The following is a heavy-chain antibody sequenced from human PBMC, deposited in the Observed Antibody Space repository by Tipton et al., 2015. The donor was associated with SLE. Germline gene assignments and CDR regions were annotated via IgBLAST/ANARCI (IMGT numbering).Heavy chain of an antibody. V-gene: IGHV4-59*12. CDR1: GGSISSYY. D-gene: IGHD6-6*01. Sequence: LRLSCTVSGGSISSYYWSWIRQPPGKGLEWIGYIYYSGSTYYNPSLKSRVTISVDTSKNQFSLKLSPVTAADTAVYYCARMWRAARGYFDLWGRGTLVTVSS. J-gene: IGHJ2*01. CDR3: ARMWRAARGYFDL. CDR2: IYYSGST.